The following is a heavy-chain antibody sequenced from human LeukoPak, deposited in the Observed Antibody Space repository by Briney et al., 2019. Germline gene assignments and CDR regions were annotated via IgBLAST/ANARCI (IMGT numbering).Heavy chain of an antibody. D-gene: IGHD3-16*02. CDR2: IYYSGST. CDR1: GGSISSYY. J-gene: IGHJ3*02. V-gene: IGHV4-59*08. CDR3: ARHSFHDYVWGSYRPNNAFDI. Sequence: ASETLSLTCTVSGGSISSYYWSWIRQPPGKGLEWIGYIYYSGSTNYNPSLKSRVTISVDTSKNQFSLKLSSVTAADTAVYYCARHSFHDYVWGSYRPNNAFDIWGQGTMVTVSS.